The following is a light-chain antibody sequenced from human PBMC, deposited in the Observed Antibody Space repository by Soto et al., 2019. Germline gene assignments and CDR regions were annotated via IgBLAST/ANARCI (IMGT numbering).Light chain of an antibody. CDR2: GAS. CDR1: QSVSSSY. J-gene: IGKJ2*01. Sequence: EIVLTQSPGTLSLSPGERATLSCRASQSVSSSYLAWYQQKPVQAPRLLIYGASSRATGIPDRFSGSGSGTDFNLTISRLEPDDCAVYYCQQYGSSPPYTFGQGTKLEIK. V-gene: IGKV3-20*01. CDR3: QQYGSSPPYT.